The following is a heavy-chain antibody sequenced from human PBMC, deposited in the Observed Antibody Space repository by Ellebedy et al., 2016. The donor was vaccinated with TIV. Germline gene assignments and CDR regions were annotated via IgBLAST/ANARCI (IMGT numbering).Heavy chain of an antibody. CDR2: IGNIDDIT. CDR1: GFGFTHYV. V-gene: IGHV3-23*01. Sequence: PGGSLRLSCAASGFGFTHYVMSWVRQAPVKGLEWVSAIGNIDDITYYADSVKGRFTISRDNSKNTLYLQMNSLRPEDTAVYYCVKDRGSGDSSGYWGQGTLVTVSS. CDR3: VKDRGSGDSSGY. D-gene: IGHD2-21*01. J-gene: IGHJ4*02.